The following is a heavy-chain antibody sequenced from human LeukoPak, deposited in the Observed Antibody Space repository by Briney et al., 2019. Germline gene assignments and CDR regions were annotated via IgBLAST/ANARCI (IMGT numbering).Heavy chain of an antibody. CDR1: SGSISSSSYY. V-gene: IGHV4-39*01. D-gene: IGHD3-3*01. CDR2: IYYSGST. CDR3: ARGPLPPWSGYYKYYFDY. Sequence: SETLSLTCTISSGSISSSSYYWGWIRQPPGKGLEWIGSIYYSGSTYYNPSLKSRVTISVDTSKNQFSLKLSSVTAADTAVYYCARGPLPPWSGYYKYYFDYWGQGTLVTVSS. J-gene: IGHJ4*02.